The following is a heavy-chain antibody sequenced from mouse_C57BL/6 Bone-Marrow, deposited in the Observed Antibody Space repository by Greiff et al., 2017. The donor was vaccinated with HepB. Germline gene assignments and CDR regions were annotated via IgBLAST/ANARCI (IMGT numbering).Heavy chain of an antibody. CDR3: AKHEDWDGAPCAY. J-gene: IGHJ3*01. Sequence: VKLMESGPGLVAPSQSLSITCTVSGFSLTSYGVDWVRQPPGKGLEWLGVIWGGGSTNYNSALMSSLSISKDNSKSQVVLKMNSLQTADTAMYYCAKHEDWDGAPCAYWGQGTLVTVSA. CDR1: GFSLTSYG. D-gene: IGHD4-1*01. CDR2: IWGGGST. V-gene: IGHV2-9*01.